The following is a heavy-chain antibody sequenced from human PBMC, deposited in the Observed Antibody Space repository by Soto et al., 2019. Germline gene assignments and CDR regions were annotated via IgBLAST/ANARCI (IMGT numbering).Heavy chain of an antibody. Sequence: SETLSLTCTVSGGSISSYYWSWIRQPPGKGLEWIGYIYYSGSTNYNPSLKSRVTISVDTSKNQFSLKLSSVTAADTAVYYCARAFPTPHFYSYYYMDVWGKGTTVTVS. J-gene: IGHJ6*03. CDR1: GGSISSYY. CDR3: ARAFPTPHFYSYYYMDV. V-gene: IGHV4-59*01. CDR2: IYYSGST.